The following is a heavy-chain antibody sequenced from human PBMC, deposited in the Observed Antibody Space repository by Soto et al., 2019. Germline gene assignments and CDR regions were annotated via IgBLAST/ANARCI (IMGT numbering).Heavy chain of an antibody. V-gene: IGHV3-74*01. Sequence: EVQLVESGGGLVHPGGSLRLSCVASGFTFTNYWMHWVRQAPGKGLVWVARIHRDGSITNYADSVKGRFTISRDNAKDTLYLQINSLRAEDTAVYYCVRILYDPGYYHGMDVWGQGTTVIVSS. D-gene: IGHD2-8*01. J-gene: IGHJ6*02. CDR1: GFTFTNYW. CDR3: VRILYDPGYYHGMDV. CDR2: IHRDGSIT.